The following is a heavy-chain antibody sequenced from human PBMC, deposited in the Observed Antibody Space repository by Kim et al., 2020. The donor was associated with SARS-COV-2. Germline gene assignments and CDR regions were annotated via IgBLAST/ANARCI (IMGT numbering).Heavy chain of an antibody. CDR1: GFTVSSNY. CDR3: AREGIVVVPGKNAFDI. V-gene: IGHV3-66*02. D-gene: IGHD2-2*01. Sequence: GGSLRLSCAASGFTVSSNYMSWVRQAPGKGLEWVSVIYSGGSTYYADSVKGRFTISRDNSKNTLYLQMNSLRAEDTAVYYCAREGIVVVPGKNAFDIWGQGTMVTVSS. J-gene: IGHJ3*02. CDR2: IYSGGST.